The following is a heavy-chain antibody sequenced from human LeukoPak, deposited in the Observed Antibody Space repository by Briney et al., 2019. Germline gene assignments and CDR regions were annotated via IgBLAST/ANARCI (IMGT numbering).Heavy chain of an antibody. J-gene: IGHJ4*02. CDR3: AYRPTSTTFTTFAY. D-gene: IGHD4-11*01. CDR1: GFSLNTSGMV. CDR2: IYWNDDK. Sequence: SGPTLVNPTQTLTLTCTFFGFSLNTSGMVGWIRQPPGKALEWLALIYWNDDKRYSPSLKSRLTITKDTSKNQVALRMTNMDPVDTATYYCAYRPTSTTFTTFAYWGQGTLVTVSS. V-gene: IGHV2-5*01.